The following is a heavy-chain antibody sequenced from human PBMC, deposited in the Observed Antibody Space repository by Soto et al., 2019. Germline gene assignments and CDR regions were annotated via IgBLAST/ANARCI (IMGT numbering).Heavy chain of an antibody. CDR2: IIPIFGTA. CDR3: ARDFRPPGYSYGTIQGYYYGMDV. D-gene: IGHD5-18*01. Sequence: ASVKVSCKASGGTFSSYAISWVRQAPGQGLEWMGGIIPIFGTANYAQKFQGRVTITADESTSTAYMELSSLRSEDTAVYYCARDFRPPGYSYGTIQGYYYGMDVWGQGTTVT. CDR1: GGTFSSYA. V-gene: IGHV1-69*13. J-gene: IGHJ6*02.